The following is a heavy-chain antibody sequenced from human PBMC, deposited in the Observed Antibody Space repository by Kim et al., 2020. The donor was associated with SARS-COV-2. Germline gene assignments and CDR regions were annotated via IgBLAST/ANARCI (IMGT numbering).Heavy chain of an antibody. CDR3: ARDVRYCSSTSCDYGMDV. Sequence: KGRFTISRDNAKNSLYLQMNSLRAEDTAVYYCARDVRYCSSTSCDYGMDVWGQGTTVTVSS. D-gene: IGHD2-2*01. J-gene: IGHJ6*02. V-gene: IGHV3-11*06.